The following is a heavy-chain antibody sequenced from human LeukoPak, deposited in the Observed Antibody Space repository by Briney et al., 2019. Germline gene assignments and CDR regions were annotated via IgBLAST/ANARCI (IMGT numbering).Heavy chain of an antibody. CDR2: ISNDGSTK. CDR3: ARDAPPLGMDV. V-gene: IGHV3-30*04. Sequence: GGSLRLSCAASGFTFSTYVMHWVRQAPGKGLEWVAVISNDGSTKYYADSVKGRFTVSRDNSKNTVYLQMNSLRAEDTAVYYCARDAPPLGMDVWGRGTTVTVSS. J-gene: IGHJ6*04. CDR1: GFTFSTYV.